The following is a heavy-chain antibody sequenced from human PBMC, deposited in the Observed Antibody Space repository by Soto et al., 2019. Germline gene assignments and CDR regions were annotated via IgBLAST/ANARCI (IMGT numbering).Heavy chain of an antibody. V-gene: IGHV3-53*01. CDR3: ARVAAAAGQSYYYYYYGMDV. CDR1: GFTVSSSY. J-gene: IGHJ6*02. CDR2: IYSGGST. D-gene: IGHD6-13*01. Sequence: GGSLRLSCAASGFTVSSSYMSWVRQAPGKGLEWVSVIYSGGSTYYADSVKGRFTISSDNSKNTLYLQMNSLRAEDTAVYYCARVAAAAGQSYYYYYYGMDVWGQGTTVTVSS.